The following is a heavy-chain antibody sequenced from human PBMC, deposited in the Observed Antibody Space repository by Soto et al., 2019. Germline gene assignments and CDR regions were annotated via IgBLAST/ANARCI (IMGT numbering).Heavy chain of an antibody. CDR3: ARGYISSTSGYYYYGMDX. D-gene: IGHD2-2*01. J-gene: IGHJ6*02. V-gene: IGHV1-69*06. CDR2: VIPVFGTA. CDR1: GGAFSSYA. Sequence: GSSVKVSCKASGGAFSSYAISWVRQAPGQGREWMGGVIPVFGTANYAQKFKGRVTITADKSTSTAYMELSSLRSEDTAVYYCARGYISSTSGYYYYGMDXWGQGTTVTVS.